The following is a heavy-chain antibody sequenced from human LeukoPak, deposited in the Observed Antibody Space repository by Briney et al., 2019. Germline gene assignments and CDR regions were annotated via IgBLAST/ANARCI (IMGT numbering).Heavy chain of an antibody. CDR1: GFTVSTNY. Sequence: GGSLRLSCAASGFTVSTNYMSWVRQAPGRGLEWVAVIYSGGSTFYADSVKGRFTISRDNSKNTLYLQMSILRADDTAVYYCARDLSAGAADYHFAYWGQGTLVIVSS. J-gene: IGHJ4*02. D-gene: IGHD6-13*01. V-gene: IGHV3-66*02. CDR3: ARDLSAGAADYHFAY. CDR2: IYSGGST.